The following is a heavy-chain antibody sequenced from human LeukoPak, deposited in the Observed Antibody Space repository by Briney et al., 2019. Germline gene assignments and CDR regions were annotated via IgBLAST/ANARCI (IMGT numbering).Heavy chain of an antibody. D-gene: IGHD2-15*01. CDR2: IYSGGST. V-gene: IGHV3-53*01. CDR3: AGPYCGGGTCYYYYGMDV. Sequence: PSETLSLTCAVYGGSFSGHSWSWIRQAPGKGLEWVSVIYSGGSTYYADSVKGRFTISRDNSKNTVYLQMNSLRAEDTAVYYCAGPYCGGGTCYYYYGMDVWGQGTTVTVSS. J-gene: IGHJ6*02. CDR1: GGSFSGHS.